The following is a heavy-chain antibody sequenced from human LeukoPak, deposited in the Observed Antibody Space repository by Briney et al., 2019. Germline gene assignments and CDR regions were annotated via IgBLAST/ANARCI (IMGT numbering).Heavy chain of an antibody. CDR1: GFTFSSYW. CDR3: ARSRRKTYYYGSGSGYFDY. D-gene: IGHD3-10*01. CDR2: IKQDGSEK. J-gene: IGHJ4*02. V-gene: IGHV3-7*01. Sequence: GGSLRLSCAASGFTFSSYWTSWVRQAPGKGLEWVANIKQDGSEKYYVDSVKGRFTISRDNAKNSLYLQMNSLRAEDTAVYYCARSRRKTYYYGSGSGYFDYWGQGTLVTVSS.